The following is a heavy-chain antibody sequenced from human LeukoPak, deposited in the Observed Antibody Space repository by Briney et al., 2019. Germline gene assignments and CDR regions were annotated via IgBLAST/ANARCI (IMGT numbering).Heavy chain of an antibody. Sequence: LETLSLTCTVSGGSISSSSYYWGWIRQPPGKGLEWIGSIYYSGSTYYNPSLKSRVTISVDTSKNQFSLKLSSVTAADTAVYYCARQYCSSTSCYYYYYYGMDVWGQGTTVTVSS. CDR2: IYYSGST. CDR1: GGSISSSSYY. J-gene: IGHJ6*02. V-gene: IGHV4-39*01. CDR3: ARQYCSSTSCYYYYYYGMDV. D-gene: IGHD2-2*01.